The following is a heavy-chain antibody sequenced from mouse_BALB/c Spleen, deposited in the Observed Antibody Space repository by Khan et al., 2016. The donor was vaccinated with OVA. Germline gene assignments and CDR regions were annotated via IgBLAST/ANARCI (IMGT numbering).Heavy chain of an antibody. CDR2: MNTYTGEP. V-gene: IGHV9-3-1*01. Sequence: QIQLVQSGPELKKPGETVKISCKASGYTFTNYGMNWVKQAPGKVLKWMGWMNTYTGEPTYADDFKGRFAFSLETSASTAYLEINILKNEDTATYFCTRPPYFSFVMVYWGQGTSVTVSS. D-gene: IGHD2-10*01. CDR3: TRPPYFSFVMVY. J-gene: IGHJ4*01. CDR1: GYTFTNYG.